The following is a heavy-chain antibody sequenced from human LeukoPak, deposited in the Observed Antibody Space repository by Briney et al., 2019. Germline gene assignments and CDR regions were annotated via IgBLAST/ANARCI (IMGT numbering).Heavy chain of an antibody. D-gene: IGHD5-18*01. J-gene: IGHJ4*02. CDR1: GFPFSAYY. V-gene: IGHV3-64*02. CDR2: ISDNGGST. Sequence: GGSLRLSCAASGFPFSAYYMHWVRQAPGKGLEYVSAISDNGGSTFYADSVKGRSTISRDNSRNTLYLQMSSLRADDMGVYYCARGNNYAYDYWGQGTLVTVSS. CDR3: ARGNNYAYDY.